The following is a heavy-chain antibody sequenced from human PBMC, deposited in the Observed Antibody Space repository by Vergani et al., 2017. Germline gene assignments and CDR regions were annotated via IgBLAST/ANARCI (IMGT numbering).Heavy chain of an antibody. D-gene: IGHD4-17*01. V-gene: IGHV4-61*02. CDR3: ARDYGDSAFDAFDI. CDR1: GGSISSGSYY. Sequence: QVQLQESGPGLVKPSQTLSLTCTVSGGSISSGSYYWSWIRQPAGKGLEWIGRIYTSGSTNYNPSLKSRVTISVDTSKNQFSLKLSSVTAADTAVYYCARDYGDSAFDAFDIWGQGTMVTVSS. CDR2: IYTSGST. J-gene: IGHJ3*02.